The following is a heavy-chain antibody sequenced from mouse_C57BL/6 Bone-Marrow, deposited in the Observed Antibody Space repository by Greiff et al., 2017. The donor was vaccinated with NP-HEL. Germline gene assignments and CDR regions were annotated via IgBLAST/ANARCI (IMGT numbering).Heavy chain of an antibody. Sequence: VQLQQSGPELVKPGASVKISCKASGYAFSSSWMNWVKQRPGKGLEWIGRIYPGDGDTNYNGKFKGKATLTADKSSSTAYMQLSSLTSEDSAVYFCARSFRHYYAMDYWGQGTSVTVSS. CDR3: ARSFRHYYAMDY. CDR1: GYAFSSSW. J-gene: IGHJ4*01. CDR2: IYPGDGDT. V-gene: IGHV1-82*01.